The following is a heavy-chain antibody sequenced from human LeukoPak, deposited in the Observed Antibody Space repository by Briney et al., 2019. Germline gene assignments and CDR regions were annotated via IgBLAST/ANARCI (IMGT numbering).Heavy chain of an antibody. CDR2: KWYDGNNK. CDR3: ARPYQPLVWHFEY. D-gene: IGHD2-2*01. CDR1: GFAFSTYG. J-gene: IGHJ4*02. Sequence: PGRSLRLSCAASGFAFSTYGMHWVRQDPGKGLECVAAKWYDGNNKYYADSVKGRFTISRDNSKNTLYLQMNSLRAEDTAVYYCARPYQPLVWHFEYWGQGTLVTVPS. V-gene: IGHV3-33*01.